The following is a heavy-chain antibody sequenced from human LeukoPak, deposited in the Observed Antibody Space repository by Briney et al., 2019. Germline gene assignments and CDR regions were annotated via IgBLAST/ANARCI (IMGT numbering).Heavy chain of an antibody. CDR3: ARAPRGSFYHDSSGPYFDY. V-gene: IGHV3-66*01. D-gene: IGHD3-22*01. J-gene: IGHJ4*02. CDR1: GFTVSSNY. Sequence: GGSLRLSCAASGFTVSSNYMSWVRQAPGKGLEWVSVIYSGGSTYYADSVKGRFTISRDNSKNTLYLQMNSLRAEDTAVYYCARAPRGSFYHDSSGPYFDYWGQGTLVTVSS. CDR2: IYSGGST.